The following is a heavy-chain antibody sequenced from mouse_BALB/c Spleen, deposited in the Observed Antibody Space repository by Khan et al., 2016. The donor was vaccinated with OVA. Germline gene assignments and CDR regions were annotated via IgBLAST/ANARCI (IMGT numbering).Heavy chain of an antibody. J-gene: IGHJ3*01. CDR1: GFTFSAYG. Sequence: DVQLVESGGDLVKPGGSLRLSCAASGFTFSAYGMSWVRQPPDKRLEWVATLNSDGYYTYYPDTVKGRFTISRNNAENTLYLQMSSLKSEDTAIYYCASHLTGSFAYWGQGTLVTVSA. CDR2: LNSDGYYT. V-gene: IGHV5-6*01. D-gene: IGHD4-1*01. CDR3: ASHLTGSFAY.